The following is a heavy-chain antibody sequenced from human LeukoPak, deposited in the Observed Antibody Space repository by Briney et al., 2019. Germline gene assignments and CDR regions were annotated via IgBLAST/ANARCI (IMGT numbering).Heavy chain of an antibody. CDR2: ITSDGSGT. CDR1: GFTFNNYF. J-gene: IGHJ4*02. Sequence: GGSLRLSCAASGFTFNNYFMHWVCQAPGKGLVWVSRITSDGSGTNYADSVKGRFTISRDNAKNTLYLQMNSLRVEDTAVYYCVNLGYCTTSSCQPWGQGTLVTVSS. V-gene: IGHV3-74*01. D-gene: IGHD2-2*01. CDR3: VNLGYCTTSSCQP.